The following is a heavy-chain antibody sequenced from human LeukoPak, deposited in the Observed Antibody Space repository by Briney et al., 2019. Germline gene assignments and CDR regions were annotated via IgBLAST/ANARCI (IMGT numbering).Heavy chain of an antibody. J-gene: IGHJ5*02. V-gene: IGHV3-7*01. CDR1: GFTFSSYW. Sequence: GGSLRLSCAASGFTFSSYWMNWVRQAPGKGLEWVANIKQDGHEKYFVDSVKGRFTISRDNAKNSLYLQMNSLRAEDTAVYYCARDSGSYPRWFDPWGQGTLVAVSS. CDR2: IKQDGHEK. CDR3: ARDSGSYPRWFDP. D-gene: IGHD1-26*01.